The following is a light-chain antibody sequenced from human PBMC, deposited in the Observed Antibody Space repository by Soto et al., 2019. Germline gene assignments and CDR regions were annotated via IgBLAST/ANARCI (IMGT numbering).Light chain of an antibody. J-gene: IGKJ4*01. V-gene: IGKV1-9*01. CDR2: TAS. Sequence: DIQLTQSPSFLSASVGDRVSITCRASQGITSFLAWYQKIPGKAPKLLIYTASTLQSGVPPRFSGSGSGTEFTLSISGLQTEDFETYYCQQLNSYPLTFGGGTRVAIK. CDR1: QGITSF. CDR3: QQLNSYPLT.